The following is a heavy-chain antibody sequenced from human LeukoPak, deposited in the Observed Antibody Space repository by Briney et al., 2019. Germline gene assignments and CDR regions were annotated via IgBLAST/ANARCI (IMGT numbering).Heavy chain of an antibody. CDR2: ISAYNGNT. Sequence: ASVKVSCKASGYTFTSYGISWVRQAPGQGLEWMGWISAYNGNTNYAQKLQGRVTMTTDTSTSTAYMELRSLRSDDTAVYYCAKVAPDSSSWYAGWFDPWGQGTLVTVSS. V-gene: IGHV1-18*01. D-gene: IGHD6-13*01. CDR1: GYTFTSYG. J-gene: IGHJ5*02. CDR3: AKVAPDSSSWYAGWFDP.